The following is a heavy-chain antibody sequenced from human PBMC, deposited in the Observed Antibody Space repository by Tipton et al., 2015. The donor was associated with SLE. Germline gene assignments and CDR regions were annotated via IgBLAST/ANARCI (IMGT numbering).Heavy chain of an antibody. D-gene: IGHD6-13*01. Sequence: SLRLSCLTSGFTVSDYALSWVRQAPGKGLEWVAFMSYDGSNKCYADSVKGRFTVSRDNSKNTLYLQMNSLRGEDTAVYYCARVIAAPPYGMDVWGQGTTVTVSS. CDR2: MSYDGSNK. J-gene: IGHJ6*02. CDR1: GFTVSDYA. CDR3: ARVIAAPPYGMDV. V-gene: IGHV3-30*04.